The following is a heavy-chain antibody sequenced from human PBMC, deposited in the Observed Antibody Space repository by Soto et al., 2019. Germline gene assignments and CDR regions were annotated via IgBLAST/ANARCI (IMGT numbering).Heavy chain of an antibody. CDR1: GFTFSSYW. CDR3: AGGQGGNYHLGY. J-gene: IGHJ4*02. D-gene: IGHD1-1*01. V-gene: IGHV3-74*03. Sequence: GGSLRLSCAASGFTFSSYWMYWVRQSPGKGLVWVSRINIDGSTTTYADSVKGRFTISRDNAKTTLFLQMDSLTAEDTAVYYCAGGQGGNYHLGYWGQGTLVTVSS. CDR2: INIDGSTT.